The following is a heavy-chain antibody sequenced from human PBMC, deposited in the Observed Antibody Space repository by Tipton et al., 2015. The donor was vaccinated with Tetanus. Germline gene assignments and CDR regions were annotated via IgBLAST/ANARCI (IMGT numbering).Heavy chain of an antibody. CDR2: IIPIFGTA. V-gene: IGHV1-69*01. D-gene: IGHD6-13*01. J-gene: IGHJ6*02. Sequence: QLVQSGAGVKKPGSSAKVSCKASGGTFSSYAISWVRQAPGQGLEWMGGIIPIFGTANYAQKFQGRVTITADESTSTAYMERSSLRSEDTAVYYCATGIAAAGTRDYYYGMDVWGQGTTVTVSS. CDR1: GGTFSSYA. CDR3: ATGIAAAGTRDYYYGMDV.